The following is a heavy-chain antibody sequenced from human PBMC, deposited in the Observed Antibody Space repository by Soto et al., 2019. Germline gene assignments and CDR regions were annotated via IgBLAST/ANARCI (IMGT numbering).Heavy chain of an antibody. Sequence: KPSETLSLTCTVSGGSISSGGYYWSWIRQHPGKGLEWIGYIYYSGSTYYNPSLKSRVTISVDTSKNQFSLKLSSVTAADTAVYYCARERGLLWFGESEKKMYYYGMDVWGQGTTVTVSS. CDR3: ARERGLLWFGESEKKMYYYGMDV. D-gene: IGHD3-10*01. V-gene: IGHV4-31*03. CDR1: GGSISSGGYY. CDR2: IYYSGST. J-gene: IGHJ6*02.